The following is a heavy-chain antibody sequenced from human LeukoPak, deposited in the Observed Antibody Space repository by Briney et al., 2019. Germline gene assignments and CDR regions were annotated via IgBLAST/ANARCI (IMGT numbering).Heavy chain of an antibody. CDR3: ARDLSGVTGYTYGRGIDY. CDR2: IKKDGSEK. J-gene: IGHJ4*02. Sequence: GGSLRLSCAASGFTFSSYTMHWVRQAPGKGLEWVANIKKDGSEKYYVDSVKGRFTISRDNAKTSLYLQMNSLRAEDTAVYYCARDLSGVTGYTYGRGIDYWGQGTLVTVSS. V-gene: IGHV3-7*01. CDR1: GFTFSSYT. D-gene: IGHD5-18*01.